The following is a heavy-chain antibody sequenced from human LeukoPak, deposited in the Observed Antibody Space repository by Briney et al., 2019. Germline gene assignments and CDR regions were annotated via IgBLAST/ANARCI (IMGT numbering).Heavy chain of an antibody. CDR3: ARDPGTTQTLHDAFDI. CDR2: ITYDGGNE. J-gene: IGHJ3*02. D-gene: IGHD1-7*01. Sequence: GGSLRLSCAASGFSFKDYNMHWVRQAPGKGLEWVAVITYDGGNEYYTDSVKGRFTISRDNSKSTLYLQMNSLRAEDTAVYYCARDPGTTQTLHDAFDIWGQGTMVTVSS. V-gene: IGHV3-30*03. CDR1: GFSFKDYN.